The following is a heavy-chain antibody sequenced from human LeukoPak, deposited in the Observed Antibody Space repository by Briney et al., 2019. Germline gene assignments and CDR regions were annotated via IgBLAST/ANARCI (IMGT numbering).Heavy chain of an antibody. V-gene: IGHV3-7*01. CDR1: GFTFSTYA. Sequence: PGGSLRLSCAASGFTFSTYALSWVRQAPGKGLEWVANIKQDGSEKYYVDSVKGRFTISRDNAKNSLYLQMNSLRAEDTAVYYCAREQYGDYFDYWGQGTLVTVSS. CDR3: AREQYGDYFDY. J-gene: IGHJ4*02. D-gene: IGHD4-17*01. CDR2: IKQDGSEK.